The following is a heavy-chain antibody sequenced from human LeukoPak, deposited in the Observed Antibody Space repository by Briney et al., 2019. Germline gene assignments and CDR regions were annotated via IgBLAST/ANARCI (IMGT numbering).Heavy chain of an antibody. D-gene: IGHD3-10*01. CDR2: ISAYNGNT. J-gene: IGHJ6*03. V-gene: IGHV1-18*01. Sequence: GASVKVSCKASGYTFTSYGISWVRQAPGQGLEWMGWISAYNGNTNYAQKLQGRVTMTTDTSTSTAYMELRSLRSDDTAVYYCARDRPYGSGTRGGVYYYMDVWGKGTPVTVSS. CDR1: GYTFTSYG. CDR3: ARDRPYGSGTRGGVYYYMDV.